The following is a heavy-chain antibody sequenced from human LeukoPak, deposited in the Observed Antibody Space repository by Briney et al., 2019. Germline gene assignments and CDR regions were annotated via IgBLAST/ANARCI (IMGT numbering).Heavy chain of an antibody. CDR3: ARGDSNY. CDR2: ISPYNGNT. J-gene: IGHJ4*02. Sequence: ASVKVSCKASGYDFTSVGISWVRRAPGQGLEWMGWISPYNGNTRYAQKFQGRVAMTTDTSTTTAYMELRGLRSDDTAVYYCARGDSNYWGQGTLVTVSS. CDR1: GYDFTSVG. D-gene: IGHD5-24*01. V-gene: IGHV1-18*01.